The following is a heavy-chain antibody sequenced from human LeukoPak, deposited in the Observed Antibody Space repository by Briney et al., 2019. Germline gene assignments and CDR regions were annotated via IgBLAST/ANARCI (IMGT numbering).Heavy chain of an antibody. CDR1: GGSISSSSYY. CDR3: ARVGLYVNWFDP. J-gene: IGHJ5*02. D-gene: IGHD3-10*02. Sequence: SETLSLTCTVSGGSISSSSYYWGWIRQPPGKGLEYIGIIYYSGGTYYNPSLKTRVTLLVDTSKNQFSLRLNSVTAADTAVYFCARVGLYVNWFDPWGQGTLVTVSS. CDR2: IYYSGGT. V-gene: IGHV4-39*07.